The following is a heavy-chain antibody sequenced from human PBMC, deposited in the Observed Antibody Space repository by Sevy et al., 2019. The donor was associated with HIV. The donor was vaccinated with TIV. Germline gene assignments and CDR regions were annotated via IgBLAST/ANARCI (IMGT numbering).Heavy chain of an antibody. J-gene: IGHJ4*02. Sequence: ASVKVSCKVSGYTLTQLSMHWVRLTPGKGLEWMASFDPEDAKTVYSQKFQGRLSMTEDTSTHTAYMDLSSLRSEDTAVYYCATTKDYYESSGDPFDYWGQGTLVTVSS. CDR3: ATTKDYYESSGDPFDY. CDR1: GYTLTQLS. V-gene: IGHV1-24*01. CDR2: FDPEDAKT. D-gene: IGHD3-22*01.